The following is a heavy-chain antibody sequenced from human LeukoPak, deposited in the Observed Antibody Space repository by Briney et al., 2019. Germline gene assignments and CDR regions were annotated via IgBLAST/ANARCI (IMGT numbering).Heavy chain of an antibody. CDR3: ARKSGFYYYFDY. Sequence: SETLSLTSAVYDGSFSGYYCSWIRHPPRRGVEWIGEINHSGSTNYNPSLKSRVTISVDTSKNQFSLKLSSVTAADTAVYYCARKSGFYYYFDYWGQGTLVTVSS. V-gene: IGHV4-34*01. CDR2: INHSGST. CDR1: DGSFSGYY. D-gene: IGHD6-25*01. J-gene: IGHJ4*02.